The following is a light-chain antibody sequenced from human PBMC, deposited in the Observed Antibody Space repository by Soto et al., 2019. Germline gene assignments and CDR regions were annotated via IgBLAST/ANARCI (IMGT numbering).Light chain of an antibody. J-gene: IGKJ1*01. V-gene: IGKV3-15*01. CDR1: QSVSSN. CDR3: QLYGTSPKP. CDR2: GAF. Sequence: EIVMTQSPVTLSVSPGERVTLSCRASQSVSSNLAWYQQKPGQAPSLLIYGAFTRATGIPARFSGTGSGTDFTLSISRLEPEDFAVYYCQLYGTSPKPFGQGTKVDIK.